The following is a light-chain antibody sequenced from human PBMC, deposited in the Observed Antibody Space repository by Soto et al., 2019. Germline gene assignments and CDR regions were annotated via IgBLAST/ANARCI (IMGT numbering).Light chain of an antibody. CDR2: GAS. J-gene: IGKJ1*01. Sequence: EIVMTQSPATLSVSPGERATLSCRASQSVSSNFAWYQQKPGQAPRLLIYGASTRATSIPARFSGSGSETEFTLTISSLQSEDFAVYYCQQYNNWPTWTFGQGTKVEIK. V-gene: IGKV3-15*01. CDR1: QSVSSN. CDR3: QQYNNWPTWT.